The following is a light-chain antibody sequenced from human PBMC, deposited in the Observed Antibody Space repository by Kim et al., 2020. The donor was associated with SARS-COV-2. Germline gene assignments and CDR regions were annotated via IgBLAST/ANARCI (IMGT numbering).Light chain of an antibody. J-gene: IGLJ2*01. V-gene: IGLV2-18*02. CDR1: GSDVGRYDR. CDR3: SSYTSLTTVI. CDR2: EVS. Sequence: GQSVHTPSTETGSDVGRYDRVSWYQQSPGSAPKLIISEVSNRPSGVPDRFSASRSGNTASLTISGLQAEDESDYYCSSYTSLTTVIFGGGTQLTVL.